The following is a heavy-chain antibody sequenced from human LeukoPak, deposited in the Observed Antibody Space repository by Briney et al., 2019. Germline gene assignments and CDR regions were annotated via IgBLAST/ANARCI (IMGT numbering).Heavy chain of an antibody. J-gene: IGHJ4*02. CDR2: IYTSGNT. V-gene: IGHV4-61*02. CDR3: ARGFRKRGGYVGLARLGFDY. D-gene: IGHD5-24*01. CDR1: GGSISGGGYY. Sequence: PSETLSLTCTVSGGSISGGGYYWSWIRQPAGKGLEWIGRIYTSGNTNYNPPLKSRVTISVDTSKNQFSLKLSSVTAADTAVYYCARGFRKRGGYVGLARLGFDYWGQGTLVTVSS.